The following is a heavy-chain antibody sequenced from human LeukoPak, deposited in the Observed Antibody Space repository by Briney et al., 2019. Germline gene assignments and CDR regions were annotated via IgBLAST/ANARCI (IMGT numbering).Heavy chain of an antibody. D-gene: IGHD3-22*01. CDR1: GYTFTSYG. CDR3: ARDKYYYDSSGSNWFDP. J-gene: IGHJ5*02. CDR2: ISAYNGNT. Sequence: ASVKVSCKASGYTFTSYGISWVRQAPGQGLEWMGWISAYNGNTNYAQKLKGRVTMTTDTSTSTAYMELRSLRSDDTAVYYCARDKYYYDSSGSNWFDPWGQGTLVTVSS. V-gene: IGHV1-18*01.